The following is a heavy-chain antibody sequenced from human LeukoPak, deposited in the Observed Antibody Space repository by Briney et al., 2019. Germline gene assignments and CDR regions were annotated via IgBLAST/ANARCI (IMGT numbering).Heavy chain of an antibody. V-gene: IGHV3-23*01. J-gene: IGHJ4*02. CDR3: AKFKGSGWYRDFDY. CDR2: ISGSGGST. Sequence: GGSLRLSCAASGFTFSSYAMSWVRQAPGKGLDWVSAISGSGGSTYYADSVKGRFTISRDNSKNTLYLQMNRLRAEDTAVYCCAKFKGSGWYRDFDYWGQGTLVTVSS. CDR1: GFTFSSYA. D-gene: IGHD6-19*01.